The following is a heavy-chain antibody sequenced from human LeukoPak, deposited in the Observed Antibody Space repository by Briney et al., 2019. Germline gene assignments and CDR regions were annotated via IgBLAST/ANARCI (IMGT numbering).Heavy chain of an antibody. J-gene: IGHJ3*02. D-gene: IGHD4-4*01. V-gene: IGHV4-30-2*01. Sequence: PSQTLSLTCAVSGGSISSGGYSWSWIRQPPGKGLEWIGYIYHSGSTYYNPSLKSRVTISVDRSKNQFSLKLSSVTAADTAVYYCARGYRAFDIWGQGTMVTVSS. CDR3: ARGYRAFDI. CDR2: IYHSGST. CDR1: GGSISSGGYS.